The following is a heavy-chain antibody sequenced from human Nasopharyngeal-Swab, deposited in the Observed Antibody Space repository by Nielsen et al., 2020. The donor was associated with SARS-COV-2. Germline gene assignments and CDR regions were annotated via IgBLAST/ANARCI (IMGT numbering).Heavy chain of an antibody. CDR3: ARDLSYYGSGSPSY. D-gene: IGHD3-10*01. V-gene: IGHV3-23*01. Sequence: GESLKISCAASGFTFSSYAMSWVRQAPGKGLEWVSAISGSGGSTYYADSVKGRFTISRDNSKNTLYLQMNSLRAEDTAVYYCARDLSYYGSGSPSYWGQGTLVTVSS. CDR1: GFTFSSYA. CDR2: ISGSGGST. J-gene: IGHJ4*02.